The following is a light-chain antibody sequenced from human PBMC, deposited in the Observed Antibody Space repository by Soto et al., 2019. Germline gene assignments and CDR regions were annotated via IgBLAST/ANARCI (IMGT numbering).Light chain of an antibody. CDR2: GAS. J-gene: IGKJ2*01. CDR3: RQYGSSPQT. CDR1: QSVSNSY. V-gene: IGKV3-20*01. Sequence: EIVMTQSPGTLSLSPGERATVSCRASQSVSNSYLAWYQQKPGQAPRLLIYGASSRATGIPDRFSGSGSGTDFTLTISRLEPEDFAVYYCRQYGSSPQTFGQGTKVDI.